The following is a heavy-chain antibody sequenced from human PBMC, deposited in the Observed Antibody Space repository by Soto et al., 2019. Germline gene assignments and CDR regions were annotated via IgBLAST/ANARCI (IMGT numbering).Heavy chain of an antibody. CDR2: ISAYNGNT. CDR1: GYTFTSYG. V-gene: IGHV1-18*01. J-gene: IGHJ4*02. D-gene: IGHD6-13*01. Sequence: QVQLVQSGAEVKKPGASVKVSCKASGYTFTSYGISWVRQAPGQGLEWMGWISAYNGNTNYAQKLQGRXTXTXXTSPRTAYMELRSLRSDDTAVYYCARDLAAGNCDYWGQGTLVTVSS. CDR3: ARDLAAGNCDY.